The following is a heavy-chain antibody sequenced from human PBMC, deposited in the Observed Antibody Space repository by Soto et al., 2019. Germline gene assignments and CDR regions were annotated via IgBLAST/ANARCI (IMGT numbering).Heavy chain of an antibody. CDR2: INHSGST. Sequence: SETLSLTCAVYGGSFSGYYWSWIRQPPGKGLEWIGEINHSGSTNYNPSLKSRVTISEDTSKNQFSLKLSSVTAADTAVYYCARRYCTNGVRSSAIDYWGQGTLVTVSS. V-gene: IGHV4-34*01. CDR1: GGSFSGYY. D-gene: IGHD2-8*01. J-gene: IGHJ4*02. CDR3: ARRYCTNGVRSSAIDY.